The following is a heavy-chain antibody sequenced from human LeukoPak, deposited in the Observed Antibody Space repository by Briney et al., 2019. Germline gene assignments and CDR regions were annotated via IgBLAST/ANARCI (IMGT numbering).Heavy chain of an antibody. Sequence: GGSLRLSCAASGFTFSSYWMHWVRQAPGKGLVWVSRINSDGSSTSYADSVKGRFTISRDNAKNTLYLQMNSLRAEDTAVHYCARDAYPVTYYDFWSGYFPPYYYYGMDVWGQGTTVTVSS. D-gene: IGHD3-3*01. CDR2: INSDGSST. CDR1: GFTFSSYW. V-gene: IGHV3-74*01. J-gene: IGHJ6*02. CDR3: ARDAYPVTYYDFWSGYFPPYYYYGMDV.